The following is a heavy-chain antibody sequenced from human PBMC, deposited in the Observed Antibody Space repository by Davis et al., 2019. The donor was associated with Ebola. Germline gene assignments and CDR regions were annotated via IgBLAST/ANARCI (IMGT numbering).Heavy chain of an antibody. CDR1: GFNFSEYW. J-gene: IGHJ6*02. V-gene: IGHV3-74*01. CDR2: IHPERLTI. D-gene: IGHD6-6*01. CDR3: ARSEYYNGQDV. Sequence: GESLKISCAASGFNFSEYWMHCVREVPGKGLLWVADIHPERLTIRYAESVRGRFTVSRDNVRRMLFLQMNSVGPDDTAVYYCARSEYYNGQDVWGQGTRVTVSS.